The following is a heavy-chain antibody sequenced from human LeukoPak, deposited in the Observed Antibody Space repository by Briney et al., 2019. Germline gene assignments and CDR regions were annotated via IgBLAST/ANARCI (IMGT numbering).Heavy chain of an antibody. Sequence: PGGSLRLSCAASGFTVSSNYMSWVRQAPGKGLEWVSVIYSGGSTHYADSVKGRFTISRDNSKNALYLQMNSLRAKDTAVYYCATEAERPGYSSGLGFDYWGQGTLVTVSS. V-gene: IGHV3-66*01. D-gene: IGHD6-19*01. J-gene: IGHJ4*02. CDR1: GFTVSSNY. CDR2: IYSGGST. CDR3: ATEAERPGYSSGLGFDY.